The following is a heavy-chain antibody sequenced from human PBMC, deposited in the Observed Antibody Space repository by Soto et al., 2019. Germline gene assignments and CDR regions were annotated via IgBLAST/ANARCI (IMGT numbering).Heavy chain of an antibody. Sequence: ASVKVSCKASGYTFTMYAISWVRQAPGQGLEWMGWISAYNGNTNYAQKFQGRVTMTTDTSTSTAYMEVGSLRSDDTAMYYCARSPAATGTSWFDPWGQGTLVTVSS. D-gene: IGHD6-13*01. V-gene: IGHV1-18*04. CDR2: ISAYNGNT. J-gene: IGHJ5*02. CDR1: GYTFTMYA. CDR3: ARSPAATGTSWFDP.